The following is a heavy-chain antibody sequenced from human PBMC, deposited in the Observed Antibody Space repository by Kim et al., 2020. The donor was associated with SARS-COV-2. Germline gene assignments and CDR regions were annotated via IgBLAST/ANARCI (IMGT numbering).Heavy chain of an antibody. V-gene: IGHV3-48*02. J-gene: IGHJ4*02. Sequence: DSVKGRFTISRDNAKNSLYLQMNSLRDEDTAVYYCARSIRGVIITIFDYWGQGTLVTVSS. D-gene: IGHD3-10*01. CDR3: ARSIRGVIITIFDY.